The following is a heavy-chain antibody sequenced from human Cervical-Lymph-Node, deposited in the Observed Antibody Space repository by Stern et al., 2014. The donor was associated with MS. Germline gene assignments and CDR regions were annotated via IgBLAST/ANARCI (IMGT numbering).Heavy chain of an antibody. J-gene: IGHJ4*02. CDR2: GDWEDEK. Sequence: QVTLRESGPAVVKPTQTLTLTCTFSGFSLTTSGMSVSWIRQPPGKALEWLAPGDWEDEKFYASSLKTRLTISKDTSKNQVVLTMTNMDPVDTATYYCARIWGSSDWYSGYFDHWGQGALVIVSA. CDR1: GFSLTTSGMS. D-gene: IGHD6-19*01. CDR3: ARIWGSSDWYSGYFDH. V-gene: IGHV2-70*17.